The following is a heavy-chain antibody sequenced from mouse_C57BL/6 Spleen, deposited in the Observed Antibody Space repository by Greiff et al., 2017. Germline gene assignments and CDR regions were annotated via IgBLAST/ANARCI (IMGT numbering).Heavy chain of an antibody. CDR3: ARSPSTMVTYDYAMDD. D-gene: IGHD2-1*01. CDR2: IDPSDSYT. Sequence: VQLQQPGAELVMPGASVKLSCKASGYTFTSYWMHWVKQRPGQGLEWIGEIDPSDSYTNYNQKFKGKSTLTVDKSSSTAYMQLSSLTSEDSAVYDCARSPSTMVTYDYAMDDWGQGTSVTVAS. J-gene: IGHJ4*01. CDR1: GYTFTSYW. V-gene: IGHV1-69*01.